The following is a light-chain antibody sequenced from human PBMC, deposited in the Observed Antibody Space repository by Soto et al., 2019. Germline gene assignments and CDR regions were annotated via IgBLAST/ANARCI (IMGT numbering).Light chain of an antibody. CDR3: QQYSTYPWT. J-gene: IGKJ1*01. Sequence: DIQMTQSLSPLSASVGARVTIPCRASQTISTLLAWYQQRPGKAPNLLIYKASSLESGVPSRFSGSGSGTEFTLTISSLQPDDFATYFCQQYSTYPWTFGQGTKVDIK. V-gene: IGKV1-5*03. CDR1: QTISTL. CDR2: KAS.